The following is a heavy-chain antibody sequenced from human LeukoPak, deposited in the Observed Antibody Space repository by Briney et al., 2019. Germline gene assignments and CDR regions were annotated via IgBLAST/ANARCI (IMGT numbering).Heavy chain of an antibody. V-gene: IGHV4-4*07. D-gene: IGHD2-2*01. J-gene: IGHJ5*02. CDR1: GGSISSYY. CDR2: IYTSGST. Sequence: SETLSLTCTVSGGSISSYYWSWIRQPAGKGLEWIGRIYTSGSTNYNPSLKSRVTMSVDTSTNQFSLKLSSVTAADTAVYYCARGPPLVVPAARANWFDPGGQGTLVSVST. CDR3: ARGPPLVVPAARANWFDP.